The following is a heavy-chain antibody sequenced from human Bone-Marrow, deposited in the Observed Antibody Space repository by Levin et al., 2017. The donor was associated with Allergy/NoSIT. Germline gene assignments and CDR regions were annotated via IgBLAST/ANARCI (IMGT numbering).Heavy chain of an antibody. Sequence: SVKVSCKTSGSTFTDYSVQWVRQIRGERLEWLGWIVVGGGHTSYAEQLQGRITLTRDTSTSTAYMELNSLRSDDTAVYYCARSLTMGDWNFDYWGQGTLVTVSS. CDR2: IVVGGGHT. J-gene: IGHJ4*02. CDR3: ARSLTMGDWNFDY. V-gene: IGHV1-58*01. D-gene: IGHD1-1*01. CDR1: GSTFTDYS.